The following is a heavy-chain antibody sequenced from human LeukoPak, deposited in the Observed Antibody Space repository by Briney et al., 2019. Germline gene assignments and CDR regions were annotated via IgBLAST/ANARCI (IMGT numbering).Heavy chain of an antibody. CDR2: ISGSGGST. CDR1: GFTFSSYV. V-gene: IGHV3-23*01. D-gene: IGHD3-3*01. J-gene: IGHJ4*02. Sequence: GGSLRLSCAASGFTFSSYVMSWVRQAPGKGLEWVSAISGSGGSTYYADSVKGRLTIFRDNSKNTLYLQMNSLRAEDTAVYYCAKGLPGSGYYYFDYWGQGTLATVSS. CDR3: AKGLPGSGYYYFDY.